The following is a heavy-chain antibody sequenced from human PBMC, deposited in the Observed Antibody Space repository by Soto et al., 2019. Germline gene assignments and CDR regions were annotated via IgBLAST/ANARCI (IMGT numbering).Heavy chain of an antibody. D-gene: IGHD2-8*01. J-gene: IGHJ6*02. CDR1: GGSIAVDS. CDR2: IYHSGSN. CDR3: ARAGIVQVSYAMDV. Sequence: PSETLSLTCTVSGGSIAVDSWSWIRHSPGKGLDLIGYIYHSGSNNYNPSPKSRVTISMDTSKNQFSLRLSSVTAADTAVYYCARAGIVQVSYAMDVWVQGTKVTVSS. V-gene: IGHV4-59*01.